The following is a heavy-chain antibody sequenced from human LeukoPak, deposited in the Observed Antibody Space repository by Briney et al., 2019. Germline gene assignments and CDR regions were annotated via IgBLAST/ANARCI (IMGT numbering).Heavy chain of an antibody. CDR2: IYNSGST. CDR1: GGXISSNNYY. J-gene: IGHJ4*02. CDR3: ARDRSSYFDY. Sequence: SETLSLTCTVSGGXISSNNYYWGWIRQPPGRGLEWFGSIYNSGSTYYNPSLKSRVTISVDTSKNQFALKLSSVTAADTAVYYCARDRSSYFDYWGQGTLVTVSS. D-gene: IGHD1-14*01. V-gene: IGHV4-39*01.